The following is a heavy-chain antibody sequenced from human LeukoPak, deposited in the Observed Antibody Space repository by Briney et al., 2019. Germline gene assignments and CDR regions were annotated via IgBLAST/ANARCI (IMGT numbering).Heavy chain of an antibody. D-gene: IGHD6-6*01. CDR2: IRSKAYGGST. V-gene: IGHV3-49*04. CDR3: TAPEEYSSSSYAFDI. Sequence: GGSLRLSCAASGFTFSSYSMNWVRQAPGKGLEWVGFIRSKAYGGSTEYAASVKGRFTISRDDSKSIAYLQMNSLKTEDTAVYYCTAPEEYSSSSYAFDIWGQGTMVTVSS. CDR1: GFTFSSYS. J-gene: IGHJ3*02.